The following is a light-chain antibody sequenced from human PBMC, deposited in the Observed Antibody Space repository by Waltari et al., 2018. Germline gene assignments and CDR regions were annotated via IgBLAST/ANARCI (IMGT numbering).Light chain of an antibody. V-gene: IGKV1-5*03. CDR2: KSS. CDR1: QSISIW. Sequence: DIQMTQSPSTLSASVGDRVSITCRASQSISIWLAWYQQKSGRAPKLLISKSSSLEYGVPSRFSGSGSGTEFTLTITNLQPDDFATDYCQHYNNYPVAFGPGTKLEIK. CDR3: QHYNNYPVA. J-gene: IGKJ2*01.